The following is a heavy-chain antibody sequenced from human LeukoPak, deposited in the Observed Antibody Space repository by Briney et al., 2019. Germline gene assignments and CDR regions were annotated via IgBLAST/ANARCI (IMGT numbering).Heavy chain of an antibody. CDR1: GGTFSSYA. Sequence: SVTVSCKASGGTFSSYAISWVRQAPGQGLEWMGGIIPIFGTANYAQTFQGRVTITTDESTSTAYMELSSLRSEDTAVYYCARRRGYSSSWYWFDPWGQGTLVTVSS. J-gene: IGHJ5*02. V-gene: IGHV1-69*05. CDR3: ARRRGYSSSWYWFDP. D-gene: IGHD6-13*01. CDR2: IIPIFGTA.